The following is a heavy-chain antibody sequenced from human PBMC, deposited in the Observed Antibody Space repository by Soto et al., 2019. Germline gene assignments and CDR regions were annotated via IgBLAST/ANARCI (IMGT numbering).Heavy chain of an antibody. CDR3: ARAYAAIREQQLVGGYYYYGMDV. CDR1: GGTFSSYA. Sequence: QVQLVQSGAGVKKPGSSVKVSCKASGGTFSSYAISWVRQAPGQGLEWMGGIIPIFGTANYAQKFQGRVTITADESTSTAYMELSSLRSEDTAVYYCARAYAAIREQQLVGGYYYYGMDVWGQGTTVTVSS. D-gene: IGHD6-13*01. CDR2: IIPIFGTA. J-gene: IGHJ6*02. V-gene: IGHV1-69*12.